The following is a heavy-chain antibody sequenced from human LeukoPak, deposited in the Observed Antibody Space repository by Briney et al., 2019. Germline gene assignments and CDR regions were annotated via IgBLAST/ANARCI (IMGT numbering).Heavy chain of an antibody. V-gene: IGHV3-23*01. CDR2: ISGSGGST. CDR3: ARKRKDGVVAIAGVSDY. CDR1: GGSISSGGYY. D-gene: IGHD2-21*01. Sequence: ETLSLTCTVSGGSISSGGYYWSWVRQAPGKGLEWVSAISGSGGSTYYADSVKGRFTISRDNAKNSLYLQMNSLRAEDTAVYYCARKRKDGVVAIAGVSDYWGQGTLVTVFS. J-gene: IGHJ4*02.